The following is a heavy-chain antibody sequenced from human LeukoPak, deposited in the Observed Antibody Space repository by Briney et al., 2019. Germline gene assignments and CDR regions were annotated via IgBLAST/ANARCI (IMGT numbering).Heavy chain of an antibody. CDR2: ITPSGGAT. J-gene: IGHJ5*02. Sequence: ASVKVSCKASGSTFSNYYIHWVRQAPGQGLEWMGIITPSGGATKYAQKFQGRVTMTRDMSTRTKYMEVANLRSEDTAVYYCAGSSAATSGWYLDPWGQGTLVTVSS. V-gene: IGHV1-46*01. CDR3: AGSSAATSGWYLDP. D-gene: IGHD6-19*01. CDR1: GSTFSNYY.